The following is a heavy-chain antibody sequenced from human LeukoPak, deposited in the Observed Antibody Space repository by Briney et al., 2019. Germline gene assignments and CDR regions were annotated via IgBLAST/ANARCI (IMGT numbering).Heavy chain of an antibody. D-gene: IGHD4-17*01. Sequence: SETLSLTCAVYGGSFSGYYWSWIRQPPGKGLEWIGEINHSGSTNYNPSPKSRVTISVDTSKNQFSLKLSSVTAADTAVYYCATDYGDYAGGLDYWGQGTLVTVSS. V-gene: IGHV4-34*01. J-gene: IGHJ4*02. CDR1: GGSFSGYY. CDR3: ATDYGDYAGGLDY. CDR2: INHSGST.